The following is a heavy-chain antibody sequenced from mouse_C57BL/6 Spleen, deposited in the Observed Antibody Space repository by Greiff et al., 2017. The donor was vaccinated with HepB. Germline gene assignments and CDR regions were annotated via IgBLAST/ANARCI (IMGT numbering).Heavy chain of an antibody. CDR3: AREGAYYVYAMDY. D-gene: IGHD2-10*01. V-gene: IGHV5-16*01. CDR1: GFTFSDYY. Sequence: DVMLVESEGGLVQPGSSMKLSCTASGFTFSDYYMAWVRQVPEKGLEWVANINYDGSSTYYLDSLKSRFIISRDNAKNILYLQMSSLKSEDTATYYCAREGAYYVYAMDYWGQGTSVTVSS. CDR2: INYDGSST. J-gene: IGHJ4*01.